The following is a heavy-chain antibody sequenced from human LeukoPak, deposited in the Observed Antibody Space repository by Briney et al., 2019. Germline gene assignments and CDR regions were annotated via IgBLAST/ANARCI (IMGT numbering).Heavy chain of an antibody. CDR2: IIPILGIA. CDR3: ASEKGDYGYTAMVTNDY. D-gene: IGHD5-18*01. Sequence: ASVKVCCKASGGTFSSYAISWVRQAPEQGLEWMGRIIPILGIANYAQKFRGRVTITADKSTSTAYMELSSLRSEDTAVYYCASEKGDYGYTAMVTNDYWGQGTLVTVSS. V-gene: IGHV1-69*04. J-gene: IGHJ4*02. CDR1: GGTFSSYA.